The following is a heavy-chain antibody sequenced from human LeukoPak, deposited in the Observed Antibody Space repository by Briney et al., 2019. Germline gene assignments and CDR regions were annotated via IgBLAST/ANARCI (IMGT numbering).Heavy chain of an antibody. Sequence: PGGSLRLSCAASGFTFSSYSMNWVRQAPGKGLEWVSSISSSSSIRYYADSVKGRFTISRDNAKNSLYLQMNSLRAEDTAVYYCARESSGYFYWGQGTLVTVSS. CDR3: ARESSGYFY. D-gene: IGHD3-22*01. CDR2: ISSSSSIR. J-gene: IGHJ4*02. CDR1: GFTFSSYS. V-gene: IGHV3-21*01.